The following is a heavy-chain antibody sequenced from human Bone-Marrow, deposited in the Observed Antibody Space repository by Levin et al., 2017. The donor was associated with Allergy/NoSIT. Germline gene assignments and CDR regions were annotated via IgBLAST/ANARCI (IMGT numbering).Heavy chain of an antibody. J-gene: IGHJ4*02. CDR2: VSDDGNKK. CDR3: ARDVVGAATLGLFDS. CDR1: GFTFSTYA. D-gene: IGHD1-26*01. Sequence: PGESLKISCAASGFTFSTYAMHWVRQAPGKGLEWVAVVSDDGNKKSFADPVKGRFTISRDNSKNTLFLQMNSLRNDDTALYYCARDVVGAATLGLFDSWGQGVLVTVSS. V-gene: IGHV3-30-3*01.